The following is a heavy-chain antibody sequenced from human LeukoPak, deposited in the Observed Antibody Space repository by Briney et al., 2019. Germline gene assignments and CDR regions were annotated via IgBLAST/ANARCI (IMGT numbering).Heavy chain of an antibody. CDR3: ASTGRRGYSYGLFDY. J-gene: IGHJ4*02. CDR2: IYYSGST. D-gene: IGHD5-18*01. Sequence: KSSETLSLTCTVSGGSISSGDYYWSWIRQPPGKGLEWIGYIYYSGSTYYNPSLKSRVTISVDTSKNQFSLKLSSVTAADTAVYYCASTGRRGYSYGLFDYWGQGTLVTVSS. V-gene: IGHV4-30-4*08. CDR1: GGSISSGDYY.